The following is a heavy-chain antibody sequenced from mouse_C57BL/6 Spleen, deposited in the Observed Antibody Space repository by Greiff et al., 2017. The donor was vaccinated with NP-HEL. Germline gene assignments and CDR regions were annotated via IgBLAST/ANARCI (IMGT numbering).Heavy chain of an antibody. CDR3: ANASLYGIYAASFAC. V-gene: IGHV5-16*01. CDR1: GFTFSDYY. Sequence: EVKVVESEGGLVQPGCSMKLSCRASGFTFSDYYMAWVRQVPEKGLEWVANINYDGSSTYYLDSLKSRFIISRDNAKNILYLQMSSLKSEDTATYYYANASLYGIYAASFACWAQRALVTVST. J-gene: IGHJ3*01. D-gene: IGHD2-1*01. CDR2: INYDGSST.